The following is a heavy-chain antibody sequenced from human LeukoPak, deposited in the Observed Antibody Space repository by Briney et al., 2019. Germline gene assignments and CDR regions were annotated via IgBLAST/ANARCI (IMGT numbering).Heavy chain of an antibody. D-gene: IGHD3-22*01. J-gene: IGHJ4*02. CDR2: ISWNSGSI. Sequence: QPGGSLRLSCAASGFTFSDYYMSWVRQAPGKGLEWVSGISWNSGSIGYADSVKGRFTISRDNAKNSLYLQMNSLRAEDTALYYCAKLSYYYDSSGHLTGVYWGQGTLVTVSS. CDR1: GFTFSDYY. V-gene: IGHV3-9*01. CDR3: AKLSYYYDSSGHLTGVY.